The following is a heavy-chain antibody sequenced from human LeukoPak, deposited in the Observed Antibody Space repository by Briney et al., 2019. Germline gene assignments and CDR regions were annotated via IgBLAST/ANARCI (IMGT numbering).Heavy chain of an antibody. J-gene: IGHJ4*02. D-gene: IGHD5-24*01. Sequence: PGGSLRLSCAASGFSFSSYSMNWVRQAPGKGLEWVSSIGGSSSYIYYADSMKGRFAISRDNAKNSLFLQMNSLRAEDTAVYYCARGYNYFSVGLNSWGQGTLVTVSS. CDR3: ARGYNYFSVGLNS. CDR1: GFSFSSYS. V-gene: IGHV3-21*01. CDR2: IGGSSSYI.